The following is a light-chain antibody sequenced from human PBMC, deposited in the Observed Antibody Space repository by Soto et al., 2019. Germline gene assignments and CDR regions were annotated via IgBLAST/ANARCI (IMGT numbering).Light chain of an antibody. Sequence: EIVMTQSPATLSVSPGERATLSCRASQSVSSNLAWYQQKPGQAPRLLIYGASTGATGIPARFSGSGSGTEFTLTISSLQSEDFAVYYCQQYNNWPPGTFGQGTKLEI. J-gene: IGKJ2*02. CDR2: GAS. V-gene: IGKV3D-15*01. CDR3: QQYNNWPPGT. CDR1: QSVSSN.